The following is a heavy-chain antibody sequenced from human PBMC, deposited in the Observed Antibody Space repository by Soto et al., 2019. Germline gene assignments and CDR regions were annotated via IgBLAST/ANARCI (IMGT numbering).Heavy chain of an antibody. Sequence: QVQLVQSGAEVEEPGASVKVSCKVSGYTLTEYSMHWVRQAPGQRLEWMGRFDPDDDETLYAQKFQGRVTMTEDTSTDTAYMELRSLTSEDTAVYYCTTGPGTYPLRFDYWGQGTLVTVSS. CDR1: GYTLTEYS. D-gene: IGHD3-10*01. CDR2: FDPDDDET. J-gene: IGHJ4*02. V-gene: IGHV1-24*01. CDR3: TTGPGTYPLRFDY.